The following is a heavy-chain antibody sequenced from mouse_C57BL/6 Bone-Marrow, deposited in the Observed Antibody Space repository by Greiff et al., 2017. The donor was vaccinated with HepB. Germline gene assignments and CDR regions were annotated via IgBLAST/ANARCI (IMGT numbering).Heavy chain of an antibody. Sequence: VQGVESGAELVRPGTSVKVSCKASGYAFTNYLIEWVKQRPGQGLEWIGVINPGSGGTNYNEKFKGKATLTADKSSSTAYMQLSSLTSEDSAVYFCARLATTVAEGYFDVWGTGTTVTVSS. CDR3: ARLATTVAEGYFDV. CDR1: GYAFTNYL. CDR2: INPGSGGT. D-gene: IGHD1-1*01. V-gene: IGHV1-54*01. J-gene: IGHJ1*03.